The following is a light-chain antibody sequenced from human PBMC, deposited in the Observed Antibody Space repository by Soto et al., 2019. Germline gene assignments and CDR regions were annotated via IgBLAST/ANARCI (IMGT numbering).Light chain of an antibody. V-gene: IGLV2-14*01. CDR3: SSYTSSRTL. CDR1: SSDVGAYDF. Sequence: QSALTQPASVSGSPGQSITISCSGTSSDVGAYDFVSWYQQHPGRAPKLMIYEVNHRPSGVSNRFSGSKSGNTASLTISGLQAEDEGDYSCSSYTSSRTLFGAGTKLTVL. CDR2: EVN. J-gene: IGLJ2*01.